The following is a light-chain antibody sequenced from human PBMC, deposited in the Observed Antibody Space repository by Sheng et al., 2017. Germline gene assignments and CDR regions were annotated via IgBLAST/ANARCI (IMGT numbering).Light chain of an antibody. Sequence: QSALTQPASVSGSPGQSITLSCTGTSRDVGGYNYVSWYQQRPGRAPTLLIYDVDYRPSGVSDRFSGSKSVNTASLTISGLQAEDEADYYCSSYTSLKTFVFGTGTKVTVL. CDR1: SRDVGGYNY. CDR2: DVD. J-gene: IGLJ1*01. CDR3: SSYTSLKTFV. V-gene: IGLV2-14*03.